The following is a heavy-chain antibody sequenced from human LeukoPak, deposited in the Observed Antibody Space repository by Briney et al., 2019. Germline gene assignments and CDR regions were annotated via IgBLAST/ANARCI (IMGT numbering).Heavy chain of an antibody. J-gene: IGHJ4*02. V-gene: IGHV4-38-2*02. CDR1: GYSISSGYY. CDR2: IYHSGST. CDR3: ARDDVYFDY. Sequence: SETLSLTCTVSGYSISSGYYWGWIRQPPGKGLEWIGSIYHSGSTYYNPSLRRRVTISVDTPKNQFSLKLSSVTAAETAVYYCARDDVYFDYWGQGTLVTVSS.